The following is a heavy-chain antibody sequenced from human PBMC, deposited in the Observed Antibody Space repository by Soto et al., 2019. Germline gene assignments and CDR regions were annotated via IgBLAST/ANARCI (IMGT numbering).Heavy chain of an antibody. Sequence: SVKGSCKASGGTFSTYTFSWGRQAPVQGLEWMGRIIPIFGTPYYAQKFQGRVTITADKSTSTVYMELSSLRSDDTAVYFCERGLECRGYCLDKPTWFAPWGQGTLVTVSS. D-gene: IGHD2-15*01. CDR1: GGTFSTYT. CDR2: IIPIFGTP. J-gene: IGHJ5*02. CDR3: ERGLECRGYCLDKPTWFAP. V-gene: IGHV1-69*06.